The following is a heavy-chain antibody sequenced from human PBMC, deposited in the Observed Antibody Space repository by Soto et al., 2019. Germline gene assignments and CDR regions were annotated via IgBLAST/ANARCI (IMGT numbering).Heavy chain of an antibody. CDR3: AKDLSLSGSYSGYDY. V-gene: IGHV3-9*01. Sequence: EVQLVESGGGLVQPGRSLRLSCAASGFTFDDYAMHWVRQAPGKGLEWVSGISWNSGSIGYADSVKGRFTISRDNAKNSLYLQMNSLRAEDTALYYCAKDLSLSGSYSGYDYWGQGTLVTVSS. J-gene: IGHJ4*02. CDR2: ISWNSGSI. CDR1: GFTFDDYA. D-gene: IGHD1-26*01.